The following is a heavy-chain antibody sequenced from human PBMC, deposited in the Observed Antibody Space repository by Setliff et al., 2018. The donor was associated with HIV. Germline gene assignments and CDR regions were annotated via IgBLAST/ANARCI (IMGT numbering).Heavy chain of an antibody. D-gene: IGHD3-10*01. V-gene: IGHV3-74*01. Sequence: GGSLRLSCAASGFTFSYYWMHWVRQAPGKGLVWVARIDANGRGTSYADSVKGRFPISSDNAKNMLYLQMNSLRVEDTAVYYCARDGPISFSGSYLNYWGQGTLVTVSS. CDR3: ARDGPISFSGSYLNY. CDR2: IDANGRGT. J-gene: IGHJ4*02. CDR1: GFTFSYYW.